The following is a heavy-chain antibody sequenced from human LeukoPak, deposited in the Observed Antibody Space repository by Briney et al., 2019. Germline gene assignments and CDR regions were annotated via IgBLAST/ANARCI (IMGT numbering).Heavy chain of an antibody. Sequence: GGSLRLSCAASGFTFSSYGMHWVRQAPGKGLEWVAFIRYDGSNKYYADSVKGRFTISRDNSKNTLYLQMNSLRAEDTAVYYCAKDLLWFGGIKAPSSYYMDVWGKGTTVTVSS. D-gene: IGHD3-10*01. V-gene: IGHV3-30*02. CDR1: GFTFSSYG. J-gene: IGHJ6*03. CDR2: IRYDGSNK. CDR3: AKDLLWFGGIKAPSSYYMDV.